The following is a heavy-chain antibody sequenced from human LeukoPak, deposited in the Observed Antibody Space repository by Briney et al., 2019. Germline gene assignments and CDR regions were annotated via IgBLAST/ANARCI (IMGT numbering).Heavy chain of an antibody. Sequence: GESLKISCKGSGYSFTSYWIGWVRQMPGKGLEWVGIIYPGDSDTRYSPSFQGQVTISADKSISTAYLQWSSLKASDTAMYYCARGELYDIPRLFPRFDYWGQGTLVTVSS. CDR3: ARGELYDIPRLFPRFDY. CDR2: IYPGDSDT. J-gene: IGHJ4*02. CDR1: GYSFTSYW. V-gene: IGHV5-51*01. D-gene: IGHD3-9*01.